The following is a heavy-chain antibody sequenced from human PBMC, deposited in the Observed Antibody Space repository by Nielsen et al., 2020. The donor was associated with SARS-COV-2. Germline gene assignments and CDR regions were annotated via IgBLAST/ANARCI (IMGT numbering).Heavy chain of an antibody. CDR1: GYTFTDYY. Sequence: ASVKVSCKPSGYTFTDYYIHWMRQAPGQGLEWMGRINPYSCGTNYAQKFQGTVTMTRDASISTVYLELTSDDTAVYYCARARATIFGLVMSYGMDVWGQGTTVAVSS. D-gene: IGHD3/OR15-3a*01. J-gene: IGHJ6*02. V-gene: IGHV1-2*06. CDR2: INPYSCGT. CDR3: ARARATIFGLVMSYGMDV.